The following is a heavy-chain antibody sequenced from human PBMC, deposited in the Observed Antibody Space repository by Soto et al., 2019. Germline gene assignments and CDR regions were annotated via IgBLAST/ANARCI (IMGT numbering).Heavy chain of an antibody. CDR1: GFTFDDYA. Sequence: GGSLRLSCAASGFTFDDYAMHWVRQAPGKGLEWVSGISWNSGSIGYADSVKGRFTISRDNAKNSLYLQMNSLRAEDTALYYCARVELGYCSGGSCYGAYFDYWGQGTLVTVSS. J-gene: IGHJ4*02. CDR3: ARVELGYCSGGSCYGAYFDY. D-gene: IGHD2-15*01. V-gene: IGHV3-9*01. CDR2: ISWNSGSI.